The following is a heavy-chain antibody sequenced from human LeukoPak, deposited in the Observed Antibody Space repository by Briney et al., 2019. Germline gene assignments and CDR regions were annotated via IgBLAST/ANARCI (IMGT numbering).Heavy chain of an antibody. D-gene: IGHD3-16*01. CDR3: ARQGDLDY. CDR2: ISSTSSAT. CDR1: GFIFTSYS. J-gene: IGHJ4*02. V-gene: IGHV3-48*02. Sequence: GGSLRLSCAASGFIFTSYSMNWVRQAPGKGLEVVSSISSTSSATYYADSVKCRFTISRDNAKNSMYLQMNILRDEDPAVYYCARQGDLDYWGQGTLVTVCS.